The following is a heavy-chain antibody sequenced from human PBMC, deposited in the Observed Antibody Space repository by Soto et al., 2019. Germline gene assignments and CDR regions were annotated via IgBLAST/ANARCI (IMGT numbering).Heavy chain of an antibody. D-gene: IGHD3-16*02. V-gene: IGHV1-2*02. Sequence: ASVKVSCKASGYTFTGYYMHWVRQAPGQGLEWMGWINPNSGGTNYAQKFQGRVTMTRDTSISTAYMELSRLRSDDTAVYYCARREGFTFGGVIVKGYYYCGMDVWGQGTTVTVSS. J-gene: IGHJ6*02. CDR3: ARREGFTFGGVIVKGYYYCGMDV. CDR2: INPNSGGT. CDR1: GYTFTGYY.